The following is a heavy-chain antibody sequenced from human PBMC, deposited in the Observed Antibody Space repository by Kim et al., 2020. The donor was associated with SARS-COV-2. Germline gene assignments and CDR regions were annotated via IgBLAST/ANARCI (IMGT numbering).Heavy chain of an antibody. CDR1: GYTFTSYG. CDR2: ISAYNGNT. V-gene: IGHV1-18*01. Sequence: ASVKVSCKASGYTFTSYGISWVRQAPGQGLEWMGWISAYNGNTNYAQKLQGRVTMTTDTSTSTAYMELRSLRSDDTAVYYCARDIVGNDYGDYEAQVGYYYGMDVWGQGTTVTVSS. CDR3: ARDIVGNDYGDYEAQVGYYYGMDV. J-gene: IGHJ6*02. D-gene: IGHD4-17*01.